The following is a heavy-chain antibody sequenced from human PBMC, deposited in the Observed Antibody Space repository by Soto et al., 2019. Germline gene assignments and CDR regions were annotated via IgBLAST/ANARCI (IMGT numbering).Heavy chain of an antibody. J-gene: IGHJ6*02. D-gene: IGHD6-19*01. CDR2: IIPIFGTA. CDR3: ARLTAVAGRENYYYGMDV. CDR1: GGTFSSYA. V-gene: IGHV1-69*13. Sequence: SVKVSCKASGGTFSSYAISWVRQAPGQGLEWMGGIIPIFGTANYAQKFQGRVTITADESTSTAYMELSSLRSEDTAVYYCARLTAVAGRENYYYGMDVWGQGTTVTVSS.